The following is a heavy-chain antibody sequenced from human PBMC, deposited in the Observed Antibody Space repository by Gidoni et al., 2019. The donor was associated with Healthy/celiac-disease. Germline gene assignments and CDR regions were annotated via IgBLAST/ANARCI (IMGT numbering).Heavy chain of an antibody. CDR2: ISYDGSNK. CDR3: ARHSDATDY. J-gene: IGHJ4*02. Sequence: QVQLVESGGGVVQPGRSLRLSCAASGFTFSSYAMHWVRQAPGKGLEWVAVISYDGSNKYYADSVKGRFTISRDNSKNTLYLQMNSLRAEDTAVYYCARHSDATDYWGQGTLVTVSS. CDR1: GFTFSSYA. D-gene: IGHD3-10*01. V-gene: IGHV3-30-3*01.